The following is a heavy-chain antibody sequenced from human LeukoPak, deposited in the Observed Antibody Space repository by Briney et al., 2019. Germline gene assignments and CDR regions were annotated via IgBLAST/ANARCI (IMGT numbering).Heavy chain of an antibody. D-gene: IGHD4-17*01. J-gene: IGHJ4*02. CDR3: AKAMSTVMGGTDY. V-gene: IGHV3-23*01. CDR2: VTGSGSAT. CDR1: GFTFNSYA. Sequence: GGSLRLSCAASGFTFNSYAMSWVRQALGKGLEWVSTVTGSGSATYYTDSVKGRFIISRDNSKNTLYLQMNSLRADDTALYYCAKAMSTVMGGTDYWGQGTLVTVSS.